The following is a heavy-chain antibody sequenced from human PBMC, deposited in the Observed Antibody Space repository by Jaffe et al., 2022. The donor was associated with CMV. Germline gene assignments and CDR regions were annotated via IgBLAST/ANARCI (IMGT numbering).Heavy chain of an antibody. J-gene: IGHJ4*02. D-gene: IGHD1-26*01. CDR1: GGSISSSSYY. V-gene: IGHV4-39*01. CDR2: IYYSGST. CDR3: ARRGGGSYAFDY. Sequence: QLQLQESGPGLVKPSETLSLTCTVSGGSISSSSYYWGWIRQPPGKGLEWIGSIYYSGSTYYNPSLKSRVTISVDTSKNQFSLKLSSVTAADTAVYYCARRGGGSYAFDYWGQGTLVTVSS.